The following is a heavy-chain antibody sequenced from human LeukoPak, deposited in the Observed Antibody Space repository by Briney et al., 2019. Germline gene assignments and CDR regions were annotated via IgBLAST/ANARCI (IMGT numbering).Heavy chain of an antibody. Sequence: PGGSLTLSCAASGFTFSSYCMNWVRQAPGKGLEWVSCINTTSDYTYYADSVKGRFTISRDNAKNSLDLQLNSLRGEDTAVYYCARDALRVVVPTVQWFDPWGQGTLVTVSS. V-gene: IGHV3-21*01. CDR3: ARDALRVVVPTVQWFDP. CDR2: INTTSDYT. J-gene: IGHJ5*02. CDR1: GFTFSSYC. D-gene: IGHD2-2*01.